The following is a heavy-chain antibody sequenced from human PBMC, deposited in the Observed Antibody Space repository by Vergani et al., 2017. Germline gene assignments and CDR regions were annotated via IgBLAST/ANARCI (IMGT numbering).Heavy chain of an antibody. CDR3: ARDFNPPELLFDY. Sequence: QVQLVQSGAEVKQPGSSVKVSCKASGGTFSSYAISWVRQAPGQGLEWMGRIIPILGIANYAQKFQGRVTITADKSTSTAYMELSSLRSEDTAGCYCARDFNPPELLFDYWGQGTLVTVSS. CDR1: GGTFSSYA. D-gene: IGHD3-10*01. J-gene: IGHJ4*02. CDR2: IIPILGIA. V-gene: IGHV1-69*04.